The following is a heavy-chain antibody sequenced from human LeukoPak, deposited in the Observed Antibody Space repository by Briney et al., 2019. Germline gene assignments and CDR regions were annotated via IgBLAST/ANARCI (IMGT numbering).Heavy chain of an antibody. Sequence: GRSLRLSCAASGFTFDDYAMHWARQAPGKGLEWVSGISWNSGSIRYADSVKGRFTISRDNAKNSLYLQMNSLRAEDTALYYCAKDSSSWYYFDYWGQGTLVTVSP. D-gene: IGHD6-13*01. CDR1: GFTFDDYA. J-gene: IGHJ4*02. CDR2: ISWNSGSI. CDR3: AKDSSSWYYFDY. V-gene: IGHV3-9*01.